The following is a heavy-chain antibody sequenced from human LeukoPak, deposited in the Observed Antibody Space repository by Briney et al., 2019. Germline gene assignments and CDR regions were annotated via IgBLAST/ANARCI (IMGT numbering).Heavy chain of an antibody. D-gene: IGHD3-10*01. CDR3: ARTGDDYYGSGSFDY. CDR2: IYASGNT. Sequence: SETLSLTCTVSGGSISNYYWTWIRQPAGKGLEWIGRIYASGNTNYNPSLKSRITMSVDTSKNQFSLKLSSVTAADTAVYYCARTGDDYYGSGSFDYWGQGTLVTVSS. J-gene: IGHJ4*02. CDR1: GGSISNYY. V-gene: IGHV4-4*07.